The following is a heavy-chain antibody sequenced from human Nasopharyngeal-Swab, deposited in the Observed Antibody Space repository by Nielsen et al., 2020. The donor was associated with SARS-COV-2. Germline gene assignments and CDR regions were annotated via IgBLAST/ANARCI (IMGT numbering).Heavy chain of an antibody. CDR1: GGSFRDSY. Sequence: GSLRLSCAVYGGSFRDSYWSWIRQPPGKGLEWIGEINHSGRNNYNSSLKSRVTISVDTSKNQFSLKLSSVTAADTAVYYCSRVNSFENYWGQGTLVTVSS. CDR2: INHSGRN. J-gene: IGHJ4*02. CDR3: SRVNSFENY. V-gene: IGHV4-34*01. D-gene: IGHD5-18*01.